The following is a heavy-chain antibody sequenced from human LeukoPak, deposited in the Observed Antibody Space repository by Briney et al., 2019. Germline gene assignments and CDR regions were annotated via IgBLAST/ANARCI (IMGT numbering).Heavy chain of an antibody. CDR1: GYPFTSYD. CDR2: MNPNSGNT. CDR3: ARVGAEAAAGYRFDY. D-gene: IGHD6-13*01. V-gene: IGHV1-8*03. Sequence: ASVKVSCKASGYPFTSYDINWVRQATGQGLEWMGWMNPNSGNTGYAQKFQGRVTITRNTSISTAYMELSSLRSEDTAVYYCARVGAEAAAGYRFDYWGQGTLVTVSS. J-gene: IGHJ4*02.